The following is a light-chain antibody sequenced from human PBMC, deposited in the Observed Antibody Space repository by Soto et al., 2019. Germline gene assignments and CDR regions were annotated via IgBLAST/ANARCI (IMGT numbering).Light chain of an antibody. CDR1: SADFVSYNR. CDR2: EAS. CDR3: SLYTSENTYV. J-gene: IGLJ1*01. Sequence: QSVLKHPPSLGGSPGQSVTLSCPGASADFVSYNRVSWYQQPPGTAPKLIIYEASNRPSGVPDRFSGSKSGNTASLTISGLQAADEVDYYCSLYTSENTYVFGTGTKV. V-gene: IGLV2-18*01.